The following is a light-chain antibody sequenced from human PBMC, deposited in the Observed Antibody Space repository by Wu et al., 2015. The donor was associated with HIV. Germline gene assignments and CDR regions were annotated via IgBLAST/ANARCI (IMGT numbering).Light chain of an antibody. CDR3: QQYHLHSGA. CDR2: RAS. Sequence: DIQMTQSPSTLSASVGDRVTITCRAGQSVDDWLAWYQQRPGKAPKLLIYRASTLQSGVPSRFSGSGSGTQFALTISNLQPDDFAHYYCQQYHLHSGAFGQGTKLEI. J-gene: IGKJ2*01. V-gene: IGKV1-5*03. CDR1: QSVDDW.